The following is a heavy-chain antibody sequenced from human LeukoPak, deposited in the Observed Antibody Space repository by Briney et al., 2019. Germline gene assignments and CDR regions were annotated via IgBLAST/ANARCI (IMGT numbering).Heavy chain of an antibody. J-gene: IGHJ4*02. V-gene: IGHV4-39*01. D-gene: IGHD6-19*01. CDR2: IYYSGST. CDR1: GGSISSSSYY. Sequence: KPSETLSLTCTVSGGSISSSSYYWGWIRQPPGKGLEWIGSIYYSGSTYYNPPLKSRVTICVDTSKNHFSMNLSSVTAADMAVYYCARRRGAVIAIAGSYYFDYWGQGTLVTVSS. CDR3: ARRRGAVIAIAGSYYFDY.